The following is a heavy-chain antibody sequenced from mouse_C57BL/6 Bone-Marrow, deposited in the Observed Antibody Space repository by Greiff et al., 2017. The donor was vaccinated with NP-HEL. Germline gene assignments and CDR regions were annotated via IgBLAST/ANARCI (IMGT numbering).Heavy chain of an antibody. J-gene: IGHJ3*01. D-gene: IGHD2-5*01. V-gene: IGHV1-50*01. CDR1: GYTFTSYW. CDR3: ARSVAYYSNFAWFAY. CDR2: IDPSDSYT. Sequence: VQLQQPGAELVKPGASVKLSCKASGYTFTSYWMQWVKQRPGQGLEWIGEIDPSDSYTNYNQKFKGKATLTVDTSSSTAYMQLSSLTSEDSAVYYCARSVAYYSNFAWFAYWGQGTLVTVSA.